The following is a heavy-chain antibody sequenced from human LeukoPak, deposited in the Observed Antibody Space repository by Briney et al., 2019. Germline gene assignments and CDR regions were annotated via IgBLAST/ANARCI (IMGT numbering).Heavy chain of an antibody. CDR3: ARAGGYCSSSNCYLAYYFDY. J-gene: IGHJ4*02. CDR2: INPDSGST. Sequence: EASVKVSCKTSGYPVTNSYMHWVRQAPGQGLEWMGIINPDSGSTNYAQKFQGRVTMTRDMSTSTIYMELSSLRSEDTAVYYCARAGGYCSSSNCYLAYYFDYWGQGTLVTVSS. CDR1: GYPVTNSY. D-gene: IGHD2-2*01. V-gene: IGHV1-46*01.